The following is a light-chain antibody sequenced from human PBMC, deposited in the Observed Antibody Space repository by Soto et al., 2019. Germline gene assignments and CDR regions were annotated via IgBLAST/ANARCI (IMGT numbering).Light chain of an antibody. CDR3: SSYAGTVYV. CDR1: SSDVGGYNF. CDR2: EVS. V-gene: IGLV2-8*01. J-gene: IGLJ1*01. Sequence: QSVLTQPPSASGSPGQSVTISCTGTSSDVGGYNFVSWFQQHPGKVPKLIMYEVSKRPSGVPDRFSGSKSGNTASLTVSGLQADDEADYYCSSYAGTVYVFGTGTKLTVL.